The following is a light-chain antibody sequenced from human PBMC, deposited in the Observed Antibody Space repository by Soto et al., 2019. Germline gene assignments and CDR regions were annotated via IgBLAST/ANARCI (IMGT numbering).Light chain of an antibody. CDR2: DVS. V-gene: IGKV1-39*01. J-gene: IGKJ2*01. CDR3: QQSFEAPRT. CDR1: QNIGRY. Sequence: DIQMTQSPSSLSASVGDRVSVTCRASQNIGRYLNWYQQKAGKAPKLLIYDVSTLQTGVPSRFSGRESGTDFTLTISGLQPDDFATYYCQQSFEAPRTFGQGTKLEIK.